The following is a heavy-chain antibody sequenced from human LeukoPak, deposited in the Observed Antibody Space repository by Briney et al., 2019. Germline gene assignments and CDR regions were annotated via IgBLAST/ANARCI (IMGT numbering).Heavy chain of an antibody. D-gene: IGHD3-10*01. CDR3: ARVSGPGMNEYFHL. Sequence: PGGSRRLSCAASGFTFSGAWLHWVRQAPGKGLVWVSRINNDGTTTKYADSVKGRFTISRDNAKNTLYLQMNSLRAEDTAVYYCARVSGPGMNEYFHLWGQGTLVTVSS. J-gene: IGHJ1*01. CDR1: GFTFSGAW. V-gene: IGHV3-74*01. CDR2: INNDGTTT.